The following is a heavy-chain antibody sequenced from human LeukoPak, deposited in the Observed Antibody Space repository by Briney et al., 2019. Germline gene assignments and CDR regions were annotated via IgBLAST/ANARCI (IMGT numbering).Heavy chain of an antibody. Sequence: SETLSLTCAVYGGSFSGYYWSWIRQPPGKGLEWIGEINHSGSTNYNPSLKSRVTISVDTSKNQFSLKLSSVTAADTAVYYCARDGRMGTIITPGAYYYYMDVWGKGTTVTVSS. CDR1: GGSFSGYY. V-gene: IGHV4-34*01. J-gene: IGHJ6*03. CDR3: ARDGRMGTIITPGAYYYYMDV. D-gene: IGHD5-12*01. CDR2: INHSGST.